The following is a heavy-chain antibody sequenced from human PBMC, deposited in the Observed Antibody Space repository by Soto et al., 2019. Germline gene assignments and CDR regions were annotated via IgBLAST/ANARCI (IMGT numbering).Heavy chain of an antibody. D-gene: IGHD3-9*01. CDR3: ARPPGYISDWYYFDL. CDR2: ISPKSGGT. Sequence: QVQLVQSGAEVKKPGASVKISCEASGYTFINYYMHWVRQAPGQGFEWMGRISPKSGGTNYAQKFQGRVSMTWDTAPKTAYMELSSLMYEDTAVYFCARPPGYISDWYYFDLWGQGTQVTVSS. CDR1: GYTFINYY. V-gene: IGHV1-2*02. J-gene: IGHJ4*02.